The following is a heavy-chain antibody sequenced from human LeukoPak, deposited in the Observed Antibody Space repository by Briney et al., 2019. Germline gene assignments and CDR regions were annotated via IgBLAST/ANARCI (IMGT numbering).Heavy chain of an antibody. Sequence: PSQTLSLICTVTGGSISSGGHYWSWIRQPAGKGLEFFGRMYNSVSTNYNPSLESRVTISFDESKNQFFLKLRSVTAADTAVYYCAREVAVSGVVIPTWFDPWGQGTLVIVSS. V-gene: IGHV4-61*02. CDR1: GGSISSGGHY. CDR2: MYNSVST. J-gene: IGHJ5*02. D-gene: IGHD3-3*01. CDR3: AREVAVSGVVIPTWFDP.